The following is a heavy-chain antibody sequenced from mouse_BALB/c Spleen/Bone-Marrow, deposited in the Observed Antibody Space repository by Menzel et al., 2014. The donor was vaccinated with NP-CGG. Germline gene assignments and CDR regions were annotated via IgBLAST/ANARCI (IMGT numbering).Heavy chain of an antibody. CDR2: ILPGSGST. J-gene: IGHJ1*01. CDR1: GYTFSSDW. Sequence: QVQLQQSGADLMKPGASIKISCKATGYTFSSDWIEWVKQRPGHGLEWIGEILPGSGSTNYNEKFKGKATFTADTSSNTAYMQLSSLTSEDSAVYYCAITMIRGYFDVWGAGTTVTVSS. CDR3: AITMIRGYFDV. D-gene: IGHD2-4*01. V-gene: IGHV1-9*01.